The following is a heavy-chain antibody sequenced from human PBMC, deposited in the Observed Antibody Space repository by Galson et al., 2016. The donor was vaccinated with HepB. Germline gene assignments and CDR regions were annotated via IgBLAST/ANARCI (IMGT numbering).Heavy chain of an antibody. CDR1: GFTFSSFA. Sequence: SLRLSCAASGFTFSSFAMSWVRQAPGKGLEWVSAVSGTGGTTYYADSVKGRLTISRDNSRNTLYLQMNSLRAGDTAIYYCAKQKSLVERPRGLRKSYYFDYWGQGTRVTVSS. CDR3: AKQKSLVERPRGLRKSYYFDY. CDR2: VSGTGGTT. V-gene: IGHV3-23*01. D-gene: IGHD2-15*01. J-gene: IGHJ4*02.